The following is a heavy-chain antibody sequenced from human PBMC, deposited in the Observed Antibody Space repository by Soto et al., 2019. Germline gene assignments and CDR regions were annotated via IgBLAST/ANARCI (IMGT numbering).Heavy chain of an antibody. CDR3: SIDQWIQLWSTGENYYYYGMDV. V-gene: IGHV1-18*01. Sequence: ASVKVSCKASGYTFTSYGISWVRQAPGQGLEWMGWISAYNGNTNYAQKLQGRVTMTTDTSTSTAYMEMRNLRSDDTAVYYCSIDQWIQLWSTGENYYYYGMDVWGQGTTVTVSS. D-gene: IGHD5-18*01. CDR2: ISAYNGNT. J-gene: IGHJ6*02. CDR1: GYTFTSYG.